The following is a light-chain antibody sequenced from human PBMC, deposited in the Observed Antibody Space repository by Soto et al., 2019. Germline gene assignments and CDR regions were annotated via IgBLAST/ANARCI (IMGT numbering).Light chain of an antibody. V-gene: IGLV2-14*03. CDR1: SSDIGGYHY. Sequence: QSVLTQPASVSGSPGQSITISCTGTSSDIGGYHYVSWYQQHPGTAPKLMIYDVTHRPSGVSNRFSGSKSGNTASLTISGLQAEDEADYYCSSYTSSNTVIFGGGTKLTVL. J-gene: IGLJ2*01. CDR3: SSYTSSNTVI. CDR2: DVT.